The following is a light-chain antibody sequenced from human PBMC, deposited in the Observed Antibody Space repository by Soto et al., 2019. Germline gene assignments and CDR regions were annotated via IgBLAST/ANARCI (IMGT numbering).Light chain of an antibody. J-gene: IGLJ1*01. CDR3: SSLTTRFTYV. Sequence: QSALTQPAPVSGSPGQSVAISCSGTSSDVGAYNYVSWYQQHPGKAPKLLLSEVSNRPSGVSDRFSGSKSGNTASLTISGLQAEDEADYYCSSLTTRFTYVFGTGTRSPS. CDR2: EVS. V-gene: IGLV2-14*01. CDR1: SSDVGAYNY.